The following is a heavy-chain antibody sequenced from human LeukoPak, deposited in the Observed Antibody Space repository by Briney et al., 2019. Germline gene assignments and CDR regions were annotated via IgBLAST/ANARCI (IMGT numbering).Heavy chain of an antibody. CDR2: MSPNSGDT. J-gene: IGHJ6*02. V-gene: IGHV1-8*01. D-gene: IGHD6-6*01. CDR3: ARVGEGEQLVPNYYYGMDV. Sequence: ASVKVSCKASGYTFTSYDFNWVRQATGQRPEWMGWMSPNSGDTGYAQKFQDRVTMTRNTSISTAYMELSSLRSDDTAVYYCARVGEGEQLVPNYYYGMDVWGQGTTVTVSS. CDR1: GYTFTSYD.